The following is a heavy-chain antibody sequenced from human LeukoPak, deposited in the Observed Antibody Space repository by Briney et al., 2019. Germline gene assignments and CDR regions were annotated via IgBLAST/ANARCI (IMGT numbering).Heavy chain of an antibody. J-gene: IGHJ4*02. Sequence: SETLSLTCTVSGGSISSSYWSWIRQPPGKGLEWIGYIYYSGSTNYNPSLKSRVTISVDTSKNQFSLKLSSVTAADTAVYYCARGGGPLQSFDYWGQGTLVTVSS. CDR2: IYYSGST. D-gene: IGHD4-11*01. CDR1: GGSISSSY. V-gene: IGHV4-59*08. CDR3: ARGGGPLQSFDY.